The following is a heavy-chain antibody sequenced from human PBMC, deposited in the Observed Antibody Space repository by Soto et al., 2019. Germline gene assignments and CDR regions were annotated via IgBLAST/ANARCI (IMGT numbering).Heavy chain of an antibody. V-gene: IGHV1-18*01. Sequence: ASVKVSCRASGYTCTSYGISWVRQAPGQGLERMGWISAYNGNTNYAQKLQGRVTMTTDTSTSTAYMELRSLRSDDTAVSYCARPVLADYRSESYYKLYHFEYWRQGTLVSVS. CDR1: GYTCTSYG. D-gene: IGHD3-10*01. CDR3: ARPVLADYRSESYYKLYHFEY. CDR2: ISAYNGNT. J-gene: IGHJ4*02.